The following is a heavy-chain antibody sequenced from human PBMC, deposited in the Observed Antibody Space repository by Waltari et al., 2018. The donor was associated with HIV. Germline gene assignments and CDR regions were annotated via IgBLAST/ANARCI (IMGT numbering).Heavy chain of an antibody. J-gene: IGHJ4*02. CDR3: ARDLTYSYEQIDY. D-gene: IGHD3-3*01. CDR2: IWDDGSNY. Sequence: QVQLVESGGGVVQRGRSLRLSCAASGFSFSSYGMHWVRQAPGKGLEWVAVIWDDGSNYSYADSVKGRFTISRENSKNTLYLQMNSLRAEDSAVYYCARDLTYSYEQIDYWGQGTQVTVSS. CDR1: GFSFSSYG. V-gene: IGHV3-33*01.